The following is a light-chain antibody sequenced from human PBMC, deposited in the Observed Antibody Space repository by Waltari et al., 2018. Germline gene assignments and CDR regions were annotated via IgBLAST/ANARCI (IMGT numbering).Light chain of an antibody. Sequence: QSALTQPASVSGSPGQSITIPCPGTSSDIGSYNLVSWYQQHPGKAPKPMIYDVTKRPSGISSRFSGSKSGITASLTISGLQAEDEADYYCCSYAGFSTVVFGGGTKLTVL. CDR1: SSDIGSYNL. CDR3: CSYAGFSTVV. J-gene: IGLJ2*01. CDR2: DVT. V-gene: IGLV2-23*02.